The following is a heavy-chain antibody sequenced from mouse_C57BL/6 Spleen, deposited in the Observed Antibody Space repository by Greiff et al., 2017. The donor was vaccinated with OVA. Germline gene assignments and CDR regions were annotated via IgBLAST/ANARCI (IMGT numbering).Heavy chain of an antibody. V-gene: IGHV1-55*01. Sequence: QVQLKQPGAELVKPGASVKMSCKASGYTFTSYWITWVKQRPGQGLEWIGDIYPGSGSTNYNEKFKSKATLTVDTSSSTAYMQLSSLTSEDSAVYCCARRYDEGPWFAYWGQGTLVTVSA. J-gene: IGHJ3*01. CDR2: IYPGSGST. D-gene: IGHD2-12*01. CDR3: ARRYDEGPWFAY. CDR1: GYTFTSYW.